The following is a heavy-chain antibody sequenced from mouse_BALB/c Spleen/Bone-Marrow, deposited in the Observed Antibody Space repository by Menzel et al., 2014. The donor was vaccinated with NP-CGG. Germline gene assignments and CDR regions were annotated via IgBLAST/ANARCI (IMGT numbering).Heavy chain of an antibody. J-gene: IGHJ2*01. CDR2: ISNLAYSI. V-gene: IGHV5-15*02. CDR3: ARALAYGSSFDY. Sequence: KLEESGGGLVQPGGSRKLSCAASGFTFSDYGMAWVRQAPGKGPEWVAFISNLAYSIYYTDTVTGRFTISRENAKNTLYLEMSSLRSEDTAMYYCARALAYGSSFDYWGQGTTLTVSS. D-gene: IGHD1-1*01. CDR1: GFTFSDYG.